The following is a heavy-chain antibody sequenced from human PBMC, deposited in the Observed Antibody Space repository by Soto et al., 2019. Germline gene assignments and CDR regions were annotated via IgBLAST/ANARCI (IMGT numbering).Heavy chain of an antibody. Sequence: PGGSLRLSCVASGFTFSNYVIHWVRQAPGKGLEWVAVIWYDGSNKNYADSVKGRFTISRDNSKNTLYLQMNSLRAEDTAVYYCARGNNYCHLTYWGQGTLVTVS. J-gene: IGHJ4*02. V-gene: IGHV3-33*01. CDR1: GFTFSNYV. D-gene: IGHD1-1*01. CDR3: ARGNNYCHLTY. CDR2: IWYDGSNK.